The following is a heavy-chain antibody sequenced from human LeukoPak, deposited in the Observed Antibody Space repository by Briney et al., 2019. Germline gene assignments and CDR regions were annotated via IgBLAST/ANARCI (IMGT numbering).Heavy chain of an antibody. CDR2: FDPEDGET. CDR3: ATTLNAVALPEFDY. D-gene: IGHD6-19*01. V-gene: IGHV1-24*01. CDR1: GYTFTSYG. Sequence: ASVKVSCKASGYTFTSYGISWVRQAPGKGLEWMGGFDPEDGETIYAQKFQGRVTMTEDTSTDTAYMELSSLRSEDTAVYYCATTLNAVALPEFDYWGQGTLVTVSS. J-gene: IGHJ4*02.